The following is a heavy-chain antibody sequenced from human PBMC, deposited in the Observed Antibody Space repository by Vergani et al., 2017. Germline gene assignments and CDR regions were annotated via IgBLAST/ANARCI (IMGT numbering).Heavy chain of an antibody. V-gene: IGHV3-23*01. CDR1: GFTFSSYA. CDR3: AKTGDHGGAPGGYYYYYMDV. J-gene: IGHJ6*03. Sequence: EVQLLESGGGLVQPGGSLRLSCAASGFTFSSYAMSWVRQAPGKGLEWVSAISGSGGSTYYADSVKGRFTISRSISKNTLYLQLNSLRAEDTAAYYCAKTGDHGGAPGGYYYYYMDVWGKGTTVTVSS. CDR2: ISGSGGST. D-gene: IGHD1-1*01.